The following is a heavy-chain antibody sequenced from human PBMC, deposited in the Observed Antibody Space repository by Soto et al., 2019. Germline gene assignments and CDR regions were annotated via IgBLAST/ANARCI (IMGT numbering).Heavy chain of an antibody. D-gene: IGHD3-10*01. V-gene: IGHV4-30-4*01. CDR1: GASINSGDDY. Sequence: QVQLHESGPGLVTPSQTLSLTCTVSGASINSGDDYWSWVRQSPGKGLEWIGYISRTGSTYYDPSFKSGIIISVDTSVNQFSWKLTSVTAADTALEYCTRLGITLARGRKIPKGFDPWGQGTVVTVSS. CDR3: TRLGITLARGRKIPKGFDP. J-gene: IGHJ5*02. CDR2: ISRTGST.